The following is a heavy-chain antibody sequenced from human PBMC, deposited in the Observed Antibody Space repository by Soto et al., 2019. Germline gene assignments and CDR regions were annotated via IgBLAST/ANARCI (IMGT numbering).Heavy chain of an antibody. D-gene: IGHD3-10*01. Sequence: PGGSLRLSGAASGCTCSSYAMHWFRQAPGRGREWVAVISYDGSNKYYADSGKGRFTISIDNSKNTLYLQMNSLSAQDTAVYYCGRAGFLKRTYCEYWGQGTLVTVSS. V-gene: IGHV3-30*14. CDR3: GRAGFLKRTYCEY. J-gene: IGHJ4*02. CDR2: ISYDGSNK. CDR1: GCTCSSYA.